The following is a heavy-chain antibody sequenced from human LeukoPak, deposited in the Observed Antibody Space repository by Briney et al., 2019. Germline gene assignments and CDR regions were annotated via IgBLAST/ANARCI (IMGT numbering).Heavy chain of an antibody. D-gene: IGHD2-21*02. J-gene: IGHJ4*02. CDR2: ISGGGGST. Sequence: GGSLRLSCAASGFTFSSYGMSWVRQAPGKGLEWVSAISGGGGSTYYADSVKGRFTISRDNSKNTLYLQMNSLRAEDTAVYYCAKDLRGGDCYSGWGQGTLVTVSS. V-gene: IGHV3-23*01. CDR3: AKDLRGGDCYSG. CDR1: GFTFSSYG.